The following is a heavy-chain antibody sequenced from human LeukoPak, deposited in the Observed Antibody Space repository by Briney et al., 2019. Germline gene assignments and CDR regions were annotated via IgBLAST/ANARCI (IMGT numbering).Heavy chain of an antibody. CDR2: IYSRGTT. CDR3: ARERESYWYFDL. J-gene: IGHJ2*01. V-gene: IGHV4-59*01. D-gene: IGHD1-26*01. CDR1: GGSISSYY. Sequence: PSETLSLTCTVSGGSISSYYWSWIRQPPGKVLEWIGYIYSRGTTNYNPSLKSRVTILLDTSKNQFSLRLSSVTAADTAAYYCARERESYWYFDLWGRGTLVTVSS.